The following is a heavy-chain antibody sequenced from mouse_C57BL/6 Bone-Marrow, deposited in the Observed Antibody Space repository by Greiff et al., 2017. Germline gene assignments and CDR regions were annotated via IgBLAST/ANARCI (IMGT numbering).Heavy chain of an antibody. V-gene: IGHV5-16*01. CDR3: SRDSGPFDY. CDR1: GFTFSDYY. J-gene: IGHJ2*01. Sequence: EVQLVESEGGLVQPGSSLKLSCTASGFTFSDYYMAWVRQVPEKGLEWVANIHYDGSSTYYLDSLKSRFIISRDNAKNNIYLQMSILQSEVTSTYCCSRDSGPFDYWGQGTTLTGSS. CDR2: IHYDGSST.